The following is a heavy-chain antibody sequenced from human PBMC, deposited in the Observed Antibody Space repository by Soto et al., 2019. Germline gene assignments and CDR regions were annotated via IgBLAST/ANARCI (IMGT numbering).Heavy chain of an antibody. CDR3: ATTWRYGSGSYY. D-gene: IGHD3-10*01. CDR1: GGSISSSSYY. Sequence: QLQLQESGPGLVKPSETLSLTCTVSGGSISSSSYYWGWIRQPPGQGLEWIGSIYYSGRPYSYPSLKRRAAIAVDTSNNHVSLKQSSVTAADTAVYYCATTWRYGSGSYYWGQGTLVTVSS. V-gene: IGHV4-39*01. J-gene: IGHJ4*02. CDR2: IYYSGRP.